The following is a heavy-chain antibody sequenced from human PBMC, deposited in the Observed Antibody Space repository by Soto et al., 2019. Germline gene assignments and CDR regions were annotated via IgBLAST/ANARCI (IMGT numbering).Heavy chain of an antibody. CDR2: INHSGST. D-gene: IGHD3-3*01. Sequence: QVQLQQWGAGLLKPSETLSLTCTVNGGSFSGYYWTWVRQPPGKGLEWIGEINHSGSTNYNPSLKSRVTLSLDTSKNHFSLNLNSVTAADTAVYYCARMRVSDFSSGYFRRCWLDYWGQGTLVTVSP. J-gene: IGHJ4*02. CDR1: GGSFSGYY. V-gene: IGHV4-34*01. CDR3: ARMRVSDFSSGYFRRCWLDY.